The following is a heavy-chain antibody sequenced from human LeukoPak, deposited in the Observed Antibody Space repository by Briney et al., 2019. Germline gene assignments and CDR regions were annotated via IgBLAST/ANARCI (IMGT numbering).Heavy chain of an antibody. V-gene: IGHV4-59*01. D-gene: IGHD6-13*01. Sequence: SEPLSLTCTVSGGPIRSYYWSWIRKPPGKGLEWSGDIYYSGRTNYNPSLKSRVTISVDTSKNQFSMKMSSVTAADTAMYYCATGIYGISAAGDYYFNYWGQGTLVTVSS. CDR2: IYYSGRT. CDR3: ATGIYGISAAGDYYFNY. J-gene: IGHJ4*02. CDR1: GGPIRSYY.